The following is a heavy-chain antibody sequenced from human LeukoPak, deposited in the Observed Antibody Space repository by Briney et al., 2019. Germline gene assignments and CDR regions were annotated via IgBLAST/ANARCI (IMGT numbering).Heavy chain of an antibody. CDR3: ASSSGWWNFDY. V-gene: IGHV4-61*02. CDR1: GGSISSGSYY. J-gene: IGHJ4*02. CDR2: IYTSGST. Sequence: SETLSLTCTVSGGSISSGSYYWSWIRQPAGKGLEWIGRIYTSGSTNYNPSLKSRVTISVDTSKNQFSLKLSSVTAADTAVYYCASSSGWWNFDYWGQGTLVTVSS. D-gene: IGHD6-19*01.